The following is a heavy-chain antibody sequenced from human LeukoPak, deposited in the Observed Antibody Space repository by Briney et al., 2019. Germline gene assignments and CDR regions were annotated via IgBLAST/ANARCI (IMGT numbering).Heavy chain of an antibody. CDR1: GFTVSSDS. V-gene: IGHV3-53*01. Sequence: GGSLRLSCTVSGFTVSSDSMSWVLQAPGNGLEWVSFIYSGGSTHYSDSVKGRFTISRDNSKNTLYLQMNSLRAEDTAVYYCARRAGAYSHPYDYWGQGTLVTVSS. CDR3: ARRAGAYSHPYDY. D-gene: IGHD4/OR15-4a*01. J-gene: IGHJ4*02. CDR2: IYSGGST.